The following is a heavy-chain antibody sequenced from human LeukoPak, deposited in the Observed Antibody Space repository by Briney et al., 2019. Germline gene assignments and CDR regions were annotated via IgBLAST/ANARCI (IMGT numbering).Heavy chain of an antibody. CDR2: IKSKTDGGTT. J-gene: IGHJ4*02. CDR1: GFTFSNAW. CDR3: TTGRTPRLWWSHYFGY. V-gene: IGHV3-15*01. D-gene: IGHD2-21*01. Sequence: GGSLRLSCAASGFTFSNAWMSGVRQAPGKGLEGVGRIKSKTDGGTTDYAAPVKGRFTISRDDSKNTLYLQMNSLKTEDTDVYCCTTGRTPRLWWSHYFGYWGQGTLVTVSS.